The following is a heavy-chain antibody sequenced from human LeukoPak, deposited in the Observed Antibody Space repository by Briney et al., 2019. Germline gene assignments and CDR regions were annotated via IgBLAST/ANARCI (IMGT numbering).Heavy chain of an antibody. V-gene: IGHV1-3*01. Sequence: ASVKVSRKASGYTFTSYAMHWVRQAPGQRLEWMGWINAGNGNTKYSQKFQGRVTITRDTSASTAYMELSSLRSEDTAVYYCARDRWNYYGSGSFGDYWGQGTLATVSS. J-gene: IGHJ4*02. CDR1: GYTFTSYA. CDR2: INAGNGNT. CDR3: ARDRWNYYGSGSFGDY. D-gene: IGHD3-10*01.